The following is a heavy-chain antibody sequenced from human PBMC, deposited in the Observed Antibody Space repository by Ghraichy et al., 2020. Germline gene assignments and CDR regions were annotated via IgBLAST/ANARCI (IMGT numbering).Heavy chain of an antibody. CDR3: TTADGSSSLSRY. J-gene: IGHJ4*02. CDR1: GFSFSDAW. Sequence: GESLRLSCAASGFSFSDAWMNWVRQAPGKRLEWVGRIKSKRDGETIDYAAPVKGRFTISRDDSENTLYLQMNSLKTEDTAVYYCTTADGSSSLSRYWGQGTLVTVSS. D-gene: IGHD6-6*01. CDR2: IKSKRDGETI. V-gene: IGHV3-15*01.